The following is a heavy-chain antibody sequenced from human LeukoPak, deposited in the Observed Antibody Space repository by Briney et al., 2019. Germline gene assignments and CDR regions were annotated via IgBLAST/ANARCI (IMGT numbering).Heavy chain of an antibody. J-gene: IGHJ5*02. V-gene: IGHV4-4*02. CDR2: IYHRGST. D-gene: IGHD3-10*01. Sequence: PSGTLSLTCAVSGGSMSSFTWWSWVRQPPGKGLEWIGEIYHRGSTNYNSSLKSRVTISVDKSKNQFSLMLNSVTAADTAVYYCARGPRFGELLWHWFDPWGQGTLVTVSS. CDR3: ARGPRFGELLWHWFDP. CDR1: GGSMSSFTW.